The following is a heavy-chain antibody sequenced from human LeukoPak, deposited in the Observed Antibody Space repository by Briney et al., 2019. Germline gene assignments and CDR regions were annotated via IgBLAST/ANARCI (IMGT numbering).Heavy chain of an antibody. CDR2: ISSSSSYI. CDR1: GFTFSSYS. D-gene: IGHD3-10*01. V-gene: IGHV3-21*01. J-gene: IGHJ4*02. CDR3: ARRGRDLWFGELYIDY. Sequence: GGSLRLSCAASGFTFSSYSMNWVRQAPGKGLEWVSSISSSSSYIYYADSVKGRFTISRDNAKNSLYLQMNSLRAEDTAVYYCARRGRDLWFGELYIDYWGQGTLVTVSS.